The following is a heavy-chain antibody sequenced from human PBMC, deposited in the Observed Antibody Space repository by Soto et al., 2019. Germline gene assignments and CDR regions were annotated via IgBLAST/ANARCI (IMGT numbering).Heavy chain of an antibody. V-gene: IGHV3-33*08. CDR2: IWYDGSNK. CDR3: ARDRSQELQSLDV. CDR1: GSTFNNYG. D-gene: IGHD3-10*01. Sequence: PGGSLRLSCAASGSTFNNYGMHWVRQAPGKGLEWVAVIWYDGSNKYYADSVKGRFTISRDNSKNTLYLQMNSLRAEDTAVYYCARDRSQELQSLDVWGKGTTVTVSS. J-gene: IGHJ6*04.